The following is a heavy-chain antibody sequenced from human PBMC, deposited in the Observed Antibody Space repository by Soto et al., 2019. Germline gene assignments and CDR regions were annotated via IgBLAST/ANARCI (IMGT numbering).Heavy chain of an antibody. D-gene: IGHD1-26*01. CDR2: ISHSGST. CDR1: DGSISSCGCY. V-gene: IGHV4-34*01. J-gene: IGHJ4*02. Sequence: PSQTLSLACTVCDGSISSCGCYYSWIRQSPGKGLEWIGEISHSGSTNYNPSLKSRVTISVDTSKNQFSLKLSSVSVADTAVYYCARAKGATVLWGQRTLVTVSS. CDR3: ARAKGATVL.